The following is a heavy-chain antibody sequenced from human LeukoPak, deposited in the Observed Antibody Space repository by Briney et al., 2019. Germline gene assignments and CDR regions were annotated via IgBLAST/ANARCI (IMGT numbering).Heavy chain of an antibody. CDR3: TRHSYAFDY. V-gene: IGHV3-73*01. D-gene: IGHD1-26*01. Sequence: QPGGSLRLSCAASGFTSSGSAMHWVRQASGKGLEWVGRIRSKANSYATAYAASVKGRFTISRDDSKNTAYLQMNSLKTEDTAVYYRTRHSYAFDYWGQGTLVTVSS. J-gene: IGHJ4*02. CDR1: GFTSSGSA. CDR2: IRSKANSYAT.